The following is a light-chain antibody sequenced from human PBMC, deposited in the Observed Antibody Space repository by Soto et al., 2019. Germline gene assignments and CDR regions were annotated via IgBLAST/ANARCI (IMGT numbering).Light chain of an antibody. CDR2: DAS. V-gene: IGKV3-11*01. CDR3: QQRSNWPPYP. CDR1: QSVSSY. Sequence: EIVLTQSPATLSLSPGERATLSCRASQSVSSYLAWYQQKPGQAPRLLIYDASNRATGIPARFSGSGSGTDFNLPLSSLEPEDFAVYYCQQRSNWPPYPFGQGTKLEIK. J-gene: IGKJ2*01.